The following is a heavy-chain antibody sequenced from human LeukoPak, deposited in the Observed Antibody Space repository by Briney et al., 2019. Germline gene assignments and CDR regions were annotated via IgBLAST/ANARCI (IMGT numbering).Heavy chain of an antibody. V-gene: IGHV1-69*13. CDR3: ARSGIAARWYWYFDL. D-gene: IGHD6-6*01. CDR1: GGTFSSYA. Sequence: SVKVSCKASGGTFSSYAISWVRQAPGQGLEWMGGIIPIFGTANYAQKFQGRVTITADESTSTAYMELSSLRSEDTAVYYCARSGIAARWYWYFDLWGRGTLVTVSS. J-gene: IGHJ2*01. CDR2: IIPIFGTA.